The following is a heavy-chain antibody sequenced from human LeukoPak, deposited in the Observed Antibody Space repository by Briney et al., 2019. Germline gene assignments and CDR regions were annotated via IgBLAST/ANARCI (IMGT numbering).Heavy chain of an antibody. Sequence: PGGSLRLSCAASGFTFSSYAMSWVRQAPGKGLEWVSAISGSGGSTYYADSVKGRFTISRDNSKNTLYLQMNSLRAEDTAVYYCAKAHIAAAGHASYYYYYYMDVWGKGTTVTVSS. CDR2: ISGSGGST. J-gene: IGHJ6*03. CDR3: AKAHIAAAGHASYYYYYYMDV. D-gene: IGHD6-13*01. V-gene: IGHV3-23*01. CDR1: GFTFSSYA.